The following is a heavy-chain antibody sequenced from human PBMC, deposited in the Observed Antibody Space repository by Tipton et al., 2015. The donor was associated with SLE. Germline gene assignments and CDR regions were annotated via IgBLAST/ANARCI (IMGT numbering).Heavy chain of an antibody. D-gene: IGHD4-23*01. Sequence: GSLRLSCAASGFTFSSYSMNWVRQAPGKGLEWVSYISGSSSTIYYADSVKGRFTISRDNAKNSLYLQMNSLRAEDTAVYYCARDDGGNYFDYWGQGTLVTVSS. CDR1: GFTFSSYS. CDR2: ISGSSSTI. CDR3: ARDDGGNYFDY. J-gene: IGHJ4*02. V-gene: IGHV3-48*04.